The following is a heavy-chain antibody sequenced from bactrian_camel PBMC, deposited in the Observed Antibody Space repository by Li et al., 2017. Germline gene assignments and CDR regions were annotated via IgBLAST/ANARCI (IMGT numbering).Heavy chain of an antibody. D-gene: IGHD7*01. CDR3: AKGRPRLGLVAADLD. J-gene: IGHJ4*01. CDR2: INHDRTT. CDR1: GFTFQSYA. Sequence: QLVESGGGLVQPGGSLRLSCAASGFTFQSYAMSWVRQAPGKGLEWVSIINHDRTTYYPDSVKGRFTISRDNAKNTLYHQLDSLSTEDTATYYCAKGRPRLGLVAADLDRGQGTQVTVS. V-gene: IGHV3S10*01.